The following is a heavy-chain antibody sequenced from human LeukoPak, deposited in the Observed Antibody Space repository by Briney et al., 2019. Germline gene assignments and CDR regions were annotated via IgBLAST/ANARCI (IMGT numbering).Heavy chain of an antibody. Sequence: SETLSLTCAVYGGSFSGYYWSWIRQPPGKGLEWIGEINHSGSTNYNPSLKSRVTISVDTSKNQFSLKLSSVTAADTAVYYSARARGPVVPAYRYFDYWGQGTLVTVSS. CDR3: ARARGPVVPAYRYFDY. V-gene: IGHV4-34*01. D-gene: IGHD2-2*01. CDR2: INHSGST. CDR1: GGSFSGYY. J-gene: IGHJ4*02.